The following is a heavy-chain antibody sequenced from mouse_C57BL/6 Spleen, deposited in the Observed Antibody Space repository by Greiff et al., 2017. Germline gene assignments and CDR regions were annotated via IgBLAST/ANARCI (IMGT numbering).Heavy chain of an antibody. D-gene: IGHD3-2*02. CDR1: GYTFTSYG. V-gene: IGHV1-81*01. CDR3: ASQETAQALYYFGY. CDR2: IYPRSGNT. Sequence: QVQLQQSGAELARPGASVKLSCKASGYTFTSYGISWVKQRTGQGLEWIGEIYPRSGNTYYNEKFKGKATLTADKSSSTAYMELRSLTSEDSAVYFCASQETAQALYYFGYWGQGTTLTVSS. J-gene: IGHJ2*01.